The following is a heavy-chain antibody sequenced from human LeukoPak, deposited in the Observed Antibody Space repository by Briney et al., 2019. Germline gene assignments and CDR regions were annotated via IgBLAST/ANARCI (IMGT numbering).Heavy chain of an antibody. CDR1: GYTFTSYY. Sequence: ASVKVSCKASGYTFTSYYMHWVRQAPGQGLEWMGWINTNTGNPTYAQGFTGRFVFSLDTSVSTAYLQISSLKAEDTAVYYCARDAYSRYYRERNWFDPWGQGTLVTVSS. CDR2: INTNTGNP. J-gene: IGHJ5*02. D-gene: IGHD6-13*01. V-gene: IGHV7-4-1*02. CDR3: ARDAYSRYYRERNWFDP.